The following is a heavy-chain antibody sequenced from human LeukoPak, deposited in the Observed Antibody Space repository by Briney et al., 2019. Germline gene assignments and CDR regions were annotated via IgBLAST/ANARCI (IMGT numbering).Heavy chain of an antibody. CDR3: ARDYNV. D-gene: IGHD3-10*01. CDR1: GGSISSGSYY. CDR2: IYTSGST. V-gene: IGHV4-61*02. Sequence: SETLSLTCTVSGGSISSGSYYWSWIRQPAGKGLEWIGRIYTSGSTNYNPPLKSRVTISVDTSKNQFSLKLSSVTAADTAVYYCARDYNVWGKGTTVTISS. J-gene: IGHJ6*04.